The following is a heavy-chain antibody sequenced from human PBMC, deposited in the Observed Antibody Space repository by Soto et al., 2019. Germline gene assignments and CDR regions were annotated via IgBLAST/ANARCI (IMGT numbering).Heavy chain of an antibody. CDR2: ISAYNGNT. V-gene: IGHV1-18*01. CDR1: GYTFTSYG. D-gene: IGHD1-7*01. J-gene: IGHJ6*02. Sequence: ASVKVSCKASGYTFTSYGISWVRQAPGQGLEWMGWISAYNGNTNYAQKLQGRVTMTTDTSTSTAYMELRSLRSDDTAVYYCARAELGASYYYYYGMGVWGQGTTVTVSS. CDR3: ARAELGASYYYYYGMGV.